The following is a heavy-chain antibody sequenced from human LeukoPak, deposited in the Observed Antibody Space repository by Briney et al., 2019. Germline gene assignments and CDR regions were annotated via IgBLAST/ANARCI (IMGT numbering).Heavy chain of an antibody. V-gene: IGHV3-49*03. D-gene: IGHD3-16*01. CDR3: TKSRYYDYVWGGS. Sequence: HPGGSLRLSCTTSGFTFGDYAISWFRQAPGKGLEWVCLIRSRLYGGTTEYAASVIGRFTISRDDSKSIAYLQMNSLKTEDTAVYYCTKSRYYDYVWGGSWGQGTLVTVSS. CDR2: IRSRLYGGTT. J-gene: IGHJ5*02. CDR1: GFTFGDYA.